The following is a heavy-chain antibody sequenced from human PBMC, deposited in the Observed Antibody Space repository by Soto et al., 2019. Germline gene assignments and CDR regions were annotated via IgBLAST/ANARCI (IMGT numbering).Heavy chain of an antibody. CDR2: ISAYNGNT. Sequence: GASVKVSCKASGYTFTSYGISWVRQAPGQGFEWMGWISAYNGNTNYAQKLQGRVTMTTDTSTSTAYMELRSLRSDDTAVYYCARDPIYGGNSGAFDIWGQGTMVTVSS. D-gene: IGHD4-17*01. CDR1: GYTFTSYG. V-gene: IGHV1-18*01. CDR3: ARDPIYGGNSGAFDI. J-gene: IGHJ3*02.